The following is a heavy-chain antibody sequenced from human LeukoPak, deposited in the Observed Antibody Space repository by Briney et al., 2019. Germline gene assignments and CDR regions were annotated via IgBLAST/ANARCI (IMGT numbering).Heavy chain of an antibody. CDR1: GGSISSYY. D-gene: IGHD3-10*01. J-gene: IGHJ5*02. CDR2: IYYSGST. V-gene: IGHV4-39*01. Sequence: PSETLSLTCTVSGGSISSYYWGWIRQPPGKGLEWIGSIYYSGSTYYNPSLKSRVTISVDTSKNQFSLKLSSVTAADTAVYYCASQSPSLLWFGELLNWFDPWGQGTLVTVSS. CDR3: ASQSPSLLWFGELLNWFDP.